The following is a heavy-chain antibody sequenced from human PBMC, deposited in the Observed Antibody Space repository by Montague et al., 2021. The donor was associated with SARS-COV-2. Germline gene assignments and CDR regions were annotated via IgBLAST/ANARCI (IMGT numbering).Heavy chain of an antibody. CDR3: ARGGSWLYYFDY. J-gene: IGHJ4*02. CDR1: GDSVSSNSAA. CDR2: TYYRSKWYN. D-gene: IGHD6-13*01. Sequence: CAISGDSVSSNSAAWNWIRQSPSRGLEWLGRTYYRSKWYNDYAVSVTSRITINPDTSKNQFSLQLNSVTPEDTAVYYCARGGSWLYYFDYWGQGTLVAVSS. V-gene: IGHV6-1*01.